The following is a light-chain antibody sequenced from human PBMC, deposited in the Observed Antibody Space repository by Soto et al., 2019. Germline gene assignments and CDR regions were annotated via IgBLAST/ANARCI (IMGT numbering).Light chain of an antibody. Sequence: DIQMTQSPSSLSASVGDRVTITCRASQSISSYLNWYQQRPGKAPKLLFYAASNLESVVPLRFSGSGSGTDFTLTISSLQPEDFATYYCQHTYSPPLTFGPGTKVDIK. CDR2: AAS. CDR1: QSISSY. V-gene: IGKV1-39*01. J-gene: IGKJ3*01. CDR3: QHTYSPPLT.